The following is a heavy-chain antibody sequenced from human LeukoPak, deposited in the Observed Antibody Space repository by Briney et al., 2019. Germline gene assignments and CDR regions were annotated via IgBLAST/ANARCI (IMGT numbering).Heavy chain of an antibody. CDR2: ISYDGSNK. D-gene: IGHD3-10*01. J-gene: IGHJ4*02. CDR1: GFTFSSYG. Sequence: GGSLRLSRAASGFTFSSYGMHWVRQAPGKGLEWVAVISYDGSNKYYADSVKGRFTISRDNSKNTLYLQMNSLRAEDTAVYYCAKDASFGELPNLFDYWGQGTLVTVSS. CDR3: AKDASFGELPNLFDY. V-gene: IGHV3-30*18.